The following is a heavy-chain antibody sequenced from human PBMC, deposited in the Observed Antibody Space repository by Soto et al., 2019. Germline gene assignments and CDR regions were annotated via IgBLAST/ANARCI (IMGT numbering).Heavy chain of an antibody. J-gene: IGHJ4*02. CDR2: IYYSGST. CDR3: ARAMRGSYLRYFDY. D-gene: IGHD1-26*01. Sequence: QVQLQESGPGLVKPSETLSLTCTVSGGSISSYYWSWIRQPPGKGLEWIGYIYYSGSTIYNPSLKSRVTISVDTSNNQFSLKLSSVTAADTAVYYCARAMRGSYLRYFDYWGQGTLVTVSS. CDR1: GGSISSYY. V-gene: IGHV4-59*01.